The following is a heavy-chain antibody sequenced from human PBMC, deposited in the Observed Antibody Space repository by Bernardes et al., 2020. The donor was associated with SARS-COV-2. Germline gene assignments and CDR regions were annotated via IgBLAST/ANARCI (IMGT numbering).Heavy chain of an antibody. J-gene: IGHJ4*02. CDR1: GFIFGDYA. D-gene: IGHD3-10*01. Sequence: SLRLSCAASGFIFGDYAMHWVRQVPGKGLEWVSSINWNSGHMLYADSVKGRFIISRDNAKMSLFLQMNSLRPEDTALYYCVKGLYYGAGTYNYFTYWGQGAQVTVSS. CDR3: VKGLYYGAGTYNYFTY. CDR2: INWNSGHM. V-gene: IGHV3-9*01.